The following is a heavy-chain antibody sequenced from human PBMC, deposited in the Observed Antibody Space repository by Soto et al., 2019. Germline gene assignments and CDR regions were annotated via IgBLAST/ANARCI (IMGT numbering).Heavy chain of an antibody. J-gene: IGHJ3*02. CDR2: ISGSGGST. V-gene: IGHV3-23*01. Sequence: GGSLRLSCAASGFTFSSYAMSWVRQAPGKGLEWVSAISGSGGSTYYADSVKGRFTISRDNSKNTLYLQMNSLRAEDTAVYYCAKVQTVDSSRQFYGPWPQTDAFDIWGQGTMVTVSS. CDR3: AKVQTVDSSRQFYGPWPQTDAFDI. D-gene: IGHD3-22*01. CDR1: GFTFSSYA.